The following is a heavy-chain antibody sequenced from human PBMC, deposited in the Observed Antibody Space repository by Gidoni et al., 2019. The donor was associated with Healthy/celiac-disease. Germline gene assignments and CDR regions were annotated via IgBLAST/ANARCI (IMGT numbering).Heavy chain of an antibody. CDR2: INSDGSST. CDR1: GFTFSSYW. V-gene: IGHV3-74*01. D-gene: IGHD3-16*01. J-gene: IGHJ4*02. CDR3: ARGLLFGGALAPGFDY. Sequence: EVQLVESGGGLVQPGGSLRLSCAASGFTFSSYWMHWVRQAPGKGLVWVSRINSDGSSTSYADSGKGRFTISRDYAKNTLYLQMNSLRAEDTAVYYCARGLLFGGALAPGFDYWGQGTLVTVSS.